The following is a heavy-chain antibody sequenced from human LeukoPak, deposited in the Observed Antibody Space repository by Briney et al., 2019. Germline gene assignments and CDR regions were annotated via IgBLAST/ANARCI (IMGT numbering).Heavy chain of an antibody. Sequence: SETLSLTCTVSGGSISGSSYYWGWLRQPPGKGLEWIGSIYYSGSTYYNPSLKSRVTISVDTSKNQFSLKLSSVTAADTAVYYCARSYYYDSSGYYPGEDYFDYWGQGTLVTVSS. CDR2: IYYSGST. CDR3: ARSYYYDSSGYYPGEDYFDY. J-gene: IGHJ4*02. V-gene: IGHV4-39*07. D-gene: IGHD3-22*01. CDR1: GGSISGSSYY.